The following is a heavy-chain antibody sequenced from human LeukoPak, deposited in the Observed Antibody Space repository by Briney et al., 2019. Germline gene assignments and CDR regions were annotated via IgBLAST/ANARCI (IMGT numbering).Heavy chain of an antibody. V-gene: IGHV3-30*04. D-gene: IGHD6-13*01. CDR3: AREGIEAAAGSYYYYGMDV. CDR1: GFTFSNSV. Sequence: GGSLRLSCAASGFTFSNSVMHWVRQAPGKGLEWVGGISDDGSSEHYADSVKGRFTISRDNSDNTLYVQMNSLRVEDTAVYYCAREGIEAAAGSYYYYGMDVWGQGTTVTVSS. J-gene: IGHJ6*02. CDR2: ISDDGSSE.